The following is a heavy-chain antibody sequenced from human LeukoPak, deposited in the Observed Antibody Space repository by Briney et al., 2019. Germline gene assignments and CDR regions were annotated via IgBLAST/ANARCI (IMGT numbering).Heavy chain of an antibody. J-gene: IGHJ4*02. CDR1: GGSFSGYY. Sequence: SETLSLTCAVYGGSFSGYYWSWVRQPPGKGLEWIGEINHSGSTNYNPSRKSRVTISVDTSQNQFSLKLSSVTAADTAVYYCAIFPVGIAAAGTLYWGQGTPVTVSS. CDR2: INHSGST. CDR3: AIFPVGIAAAGTLY. V-gene: IGHV4-34*01. D-gene: IGHD6-13*01.